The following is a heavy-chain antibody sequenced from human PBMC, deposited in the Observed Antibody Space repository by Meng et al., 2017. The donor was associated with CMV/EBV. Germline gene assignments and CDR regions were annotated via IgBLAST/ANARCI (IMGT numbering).Heavy chain of an antibody. CDR1: GGSISSSSYY. J-gene: IGHJ4*02. CDR2: IYYSGST. D-gene: IGHD3-16*02. CDR3: ARVSVSYGYRLGY. Sequence: LQESGPGLVKPSGTRSLTCTVSGGSISSSSYYWGWIRQPPGKGLEWIGSIYYSGSTYYNPSLKSRVTISVDTSKNQFSLKLSSVTAADTAVYYCARVSVSYGYRLGYWGQGTLVTVSS. V-gene: IGHV4-39*07.